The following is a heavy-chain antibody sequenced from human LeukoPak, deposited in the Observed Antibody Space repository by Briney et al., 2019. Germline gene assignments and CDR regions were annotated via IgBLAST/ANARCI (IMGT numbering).Heavy chain of an antibody. CDR1: GLTFSNFA. J-gene: IGHJ4*02. D-gene: IGHD4/OR15-4a*01. CDR2: ISGTGDKT. Sequence: PRVSLRLSCAASGLTFSNFAMSWVGQAPGKGMESGFLISGTGDKTNYAVSVKGRFTISRDNSQNTRYLQMNSLRAEDTAVYYCAKGHTDFGKGFDFWGLGTLVTVSS. CDR3: AKGHTDFGKGFDF. V-gene: IGHV3-23*01.